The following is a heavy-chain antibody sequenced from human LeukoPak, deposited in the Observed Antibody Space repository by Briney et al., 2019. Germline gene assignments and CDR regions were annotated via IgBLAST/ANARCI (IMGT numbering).Heavy chain of an antibody. V-gene: IGHV4-34*01. CDR3: ARGRGIAVAGRTKNFDY. CDR2: INHSGST. CDR1: GGSFSGYY. J-gene: IGHJ4*02. D-gene: IGHD6-19*01. Sequence: SETLSLTCAVYGGSFSGYYWSWIRQPPGKGLEWIGEINHSGSTNYNPSLKSRVTISVDTSKNQFSLKLSSVTAADTAVYYCARGRGIAVAGRTKNFDYWGQGTLVTVS.